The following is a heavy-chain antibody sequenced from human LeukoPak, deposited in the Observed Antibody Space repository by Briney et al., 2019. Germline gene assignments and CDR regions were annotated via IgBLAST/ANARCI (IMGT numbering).Heavy chain of an antibody. CDR3: AGTTDYSSFLAY. D-gene: IGHD4-11*01. CDR1: GASIISSNYY. V-gene: IGHV4-39*07. J-gene: IGHJ4*02. CDR2: IYYSGST. Sequence: PSETLSLTCTVSGASIISSNYYWLWIRQPPGKGLEWIGSIYYSGSTYYNPSLKSRVTISLDTSKNQCSLKLSSVTAADTAEYYCAGTTDYSSFLAYWGQGTLVTVSS.